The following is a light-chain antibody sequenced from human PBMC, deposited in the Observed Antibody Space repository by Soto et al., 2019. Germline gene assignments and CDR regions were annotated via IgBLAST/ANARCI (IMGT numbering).Light chain of an antibody. CDR2: GAS. J-gene: IGKJ3*01. CDR3: QQYDNLPPFT. CDR1: QDIRTS. Sequence: DIQITQSPSSLSASVGARVSITCQASQDIRTSLSWFQQKPGRAPKLLIYGASNLETGVPSRFRGSGSGTDFTFTISSLQPEDIATYYCQQYDNLPPFTFGPGTKLDI. V-gene: IGKV1-33*01.